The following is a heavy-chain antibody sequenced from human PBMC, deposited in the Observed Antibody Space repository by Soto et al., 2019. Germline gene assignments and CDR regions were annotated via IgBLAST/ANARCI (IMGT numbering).Heavy chain of an antibody. D-gene: IGHD3-16*01. Sequence: PGESLKISCKGSGYSFTNNWINWVRQMPGKGLEWMGRIDPSDSYTTYNPSFQGRVTISTDNSITTAYLQWSSLMASDTAMYFVARLDSAPSHGDDYYYGLDVWGKCTTVIDSS. J-gene: IGHJ6*04. CDR1: GYSFTNNW. CDR3: ARLDSAPSHGDDYYYGLDV. V-gene: IGHV5-10-1*01. CDR2: IDPSDSYT.